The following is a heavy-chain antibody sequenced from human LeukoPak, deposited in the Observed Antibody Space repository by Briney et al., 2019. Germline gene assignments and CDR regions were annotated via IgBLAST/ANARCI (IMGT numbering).Heavy chain of an antibody. CDR3: ARADLGYCSSTSCYTMDY. CDR1: GYTFTGYY. CDR2: INPNSGGT. J-gene: IGHJ4*02. D-gene: IGHD2-2*02. Sequence: GASVKVSCKASGYTFTGYYMHWVRQAPGQGLEWMGWINPNSGGTNYAQKFQGRVTMTRDTSISTAYMELSRLRSDDTAVYYCARADLGYCSSTSCYTMDYWGQGTLVTVSS. V-gene: IGHV1-2*02.